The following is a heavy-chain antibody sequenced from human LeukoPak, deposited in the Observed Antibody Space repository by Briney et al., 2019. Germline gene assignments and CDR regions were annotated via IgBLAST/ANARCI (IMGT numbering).Heavy chain of an antibody. CDR1: GGSFSGYY. V-gene: IGHV4-4*07. D-gene: IGHD1-26*01. J-gene: IGHJ5*02. CDR2: IYTSGST. CDR3: AREVSWELLGWFDP. Sequence: KPSETLSLTCAVYGGSFSGYYWSWIRQPAGKGLEWIGRIYTSGSTNYNPSLKSRVTISVDTSKNQFSLKLSSVTAADTAVYYCAREVSWELLGWFDPWGQGTLVTVSS.